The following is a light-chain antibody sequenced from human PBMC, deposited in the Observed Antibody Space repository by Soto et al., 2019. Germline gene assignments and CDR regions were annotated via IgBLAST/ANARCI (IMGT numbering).Light chain of an antibody. CDR3: QQRSNWPTIT. CDR1: QSVGSY. V-gene: IGKV3-11*01. Sequence: VLKQSQTTLSLSPVERATLSCRASQSVGSYLAWYQQKPGQAPRLLSSDASNRATGIPARFSGSGSGTDYTLTISSLEPEDFAVYYCQQRSNWPTITFGQGTRLEI. CDR2: DAS. J-gene: IGKJ5*01.